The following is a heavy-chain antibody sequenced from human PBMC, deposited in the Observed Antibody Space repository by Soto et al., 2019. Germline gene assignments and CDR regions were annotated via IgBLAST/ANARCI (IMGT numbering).Heavy chain of an antibody. CDR3: ATAPGYYGSGSYRDF. D-gene: IGHD3-10*01. J-gene: IGHJ4*02. CDR1: GYTLIELS. Sequence: ASVKVSCKVSGYTLIELSMHLVRQAPGKGIEWMGGFDPEXXGXXXXXKXXGRVTLTEDTSTDTAYMELSTLRSEDTAVYYCATAPGYYGSGSYRDFWGQGTLVTVSS. CDR2: FDPEXXGX. V-gene: IGHV1-24*01.